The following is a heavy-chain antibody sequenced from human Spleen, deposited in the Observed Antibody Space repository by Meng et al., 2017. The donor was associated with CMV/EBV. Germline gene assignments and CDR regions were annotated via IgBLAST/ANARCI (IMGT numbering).Heavy chain of an antibody. CDR2: IERDGREK. J-gene: IGHJ4*02. Sequence: GGSLRLSCEGSGFIFGDFWMNWVRQAPGKGLEWVASIERDGREKFYVDSVKGRFTISRDNARNTLYLQMNSLRVEDTAVYYCAKGSHSDYWGQGMLVTVSS. V-gene: IGHV3-7*03. CDR1: GFIFGDFW. CDR3: AKGSHSDY. D-gene: IGHD3-10*01.